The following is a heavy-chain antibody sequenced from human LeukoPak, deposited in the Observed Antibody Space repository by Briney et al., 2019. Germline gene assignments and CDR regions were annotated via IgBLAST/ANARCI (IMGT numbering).Heavy chain of an antibody. V-gene: IGHV6-1*01. Sequence: SQTLSLTCAIYRDSVSSNSVTWNWIRQSPSRGREWLGRTYYRSTWYNDYAVSVRGRITVNPDTSKNQFSLHLNSVTPEDTAVYYCARRLTQYDCFDPWGQGILVTVSS. D-gene: IGHD2-2*01. CDR1: RDSVSSNSVT. CDR2: TYYRSTWYN. J-gene: IGHJ5*02. CDR3: ARRLTQYDCFDP.